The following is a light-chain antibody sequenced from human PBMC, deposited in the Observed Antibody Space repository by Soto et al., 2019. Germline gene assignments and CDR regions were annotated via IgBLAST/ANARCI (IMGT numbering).Light chain of an antibody. CDR1: SSDVGGHNY. CDR2: EVS. Sequence: QSVLTQSPSASGSPGQSVTISCTGSSSDVGGHNYVSWYQHHPGKAPKLIIYEVSKRPSGVPDRFSGSKSGNTASLTVSGLQAEDEAGYYCSSTAGNNNLVFGGGTKLTVL. CDR3: SSTAGNNNLV. J-gene: IGLJ3*02. V-gene: IGLV2-8*01.